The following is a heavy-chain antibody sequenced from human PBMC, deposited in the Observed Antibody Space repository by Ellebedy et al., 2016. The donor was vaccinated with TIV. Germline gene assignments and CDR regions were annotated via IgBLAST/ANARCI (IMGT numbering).Heavy chain of an antibody. D-gene: IGHD3-16*01. CDR1: GYTFTSHY. V-gene: IGHV1-46*01. CDR3: ARRGYSYAYTHDY. CDR2: INPSGGST. Sequence: ASVKVSCXASGYTFTSHYMHWVRQAPGQGLEWMGIINPSGGSTSYAQKFQGRVTMTRDTSTSTVYMELSSLRSEDTAVYYCARRGYSYAYTHDYWGQGTLVTVSA. J-gene: IGHJ4*02.